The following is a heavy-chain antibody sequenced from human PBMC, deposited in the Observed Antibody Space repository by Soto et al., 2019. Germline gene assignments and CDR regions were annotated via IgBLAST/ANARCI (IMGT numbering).Heavy chain of an antibody. J-gene: IGHJ3*02. Sequence: QVQLVQSGGGVVQPGRSLRLSCAASGFIFSKYGMHWVRQAPGKGLVWVAVISHDGKVQYYADSMKGRFTISRDNSKNTLYLQMNSLRADDTAVYYCAKESTAWVSHMFDTWGQGTMVTVSS. CDR1: GFIFSKYG. CDR2: ISHDGKVQ. V-gene: IGHV3-30*18. CDR3: AKESTAWVSHMFDT. D-gene: IGHD5-18*01.